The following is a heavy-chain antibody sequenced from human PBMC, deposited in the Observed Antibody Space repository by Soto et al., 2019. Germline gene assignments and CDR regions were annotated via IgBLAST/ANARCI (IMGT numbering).Heavy chain of an antibody. Sequence: GGSLRLSCAASGFTFSSYWMSWVRQAPGKGLEWVANIKQDGSEKYYVDSVKGRFTISRDNAKNSLYLQMNSLRAEDTAVYYCARDRLIDCSGGSCPGFRDYWGQGTLVTVSS. CDR3: ARDRLIDCSGGSCPGFRDY. CDR1: GFTFSSYW. CDR2: IKQDGSEK. D-gene: IGHD2-15*01. J-gene: IGHJ4*02. V-gene: IGHV3-7*01.